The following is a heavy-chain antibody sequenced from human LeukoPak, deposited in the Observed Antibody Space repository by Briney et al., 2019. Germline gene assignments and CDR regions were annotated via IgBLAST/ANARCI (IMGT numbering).Heavy chain of an antibody. D-gene: IGHD6-6*01. CDR2: IYYSGST. CDR3: ARHTLAARPGWFDP. CDR1: GGTISSSSYY. Sequence: SETLSLTCTVSGGTISSSSYYWGWIRQPPGKGLEWIGSIYYSGSTYYNPSLKSRVTISVDTSKNQFSLKLSSVTAADTAVYYCARHTLAARPGWFDPWGQGTLVTVSS. J-gene: IGHJ5*02. V-gene: IGHV4-39*01.